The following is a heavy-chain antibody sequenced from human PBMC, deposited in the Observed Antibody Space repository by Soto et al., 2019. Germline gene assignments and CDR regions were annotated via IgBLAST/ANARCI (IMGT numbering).Heavy chain of an antibody. CDR2: IWPGDSDT. CDR3: ARLRDYAAGMDV. Sequence: PGESLKISCNGFGYNFATNWIGWVRQMPGKGLEWMGIIWPGDSDTRYNPSFQGHVTFSADKSISTAYLHLNSLKAPDTAMYYCARLRDYAAGMDVWGQGTTVTVSS. J-gene: IGHJ6*02. V-gene: IGHV5-51*01. CDR1: GYNFATNW. D-gene: IGHD3-16*01.